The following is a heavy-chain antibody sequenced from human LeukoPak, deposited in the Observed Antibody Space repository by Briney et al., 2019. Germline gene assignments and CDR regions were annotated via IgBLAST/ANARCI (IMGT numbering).Heavy chain of an antibody. CDR3: ARALYYDFWSGFDY. Sequence: TGGSLRLSCAASGFTFSSYAMSWVRQAPGKGLEWVSAISGSGGSTYYADSVKGRFTISRDNSKNTLYLQMNSLRAEDTAVYYCARALYYDFWSGFDYWGQGTLVTVSS. V-gene: IGHV3-23*01. CDR2: ISGSGGST. CDR1: GFTFSSYA. J-gene: IGHJ4*02. D-gene: IGHD3-3*01.